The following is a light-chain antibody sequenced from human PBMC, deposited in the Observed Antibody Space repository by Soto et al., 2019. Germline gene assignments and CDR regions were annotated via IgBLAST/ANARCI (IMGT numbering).Light chain of an antibody. V-gene: IGKV1-8*01. CDR3: HQYYNFGGFT. CDR2: TAS. J-gene: IGKJ3*01. CDR1: QDIASF. Sequence: AIRMTQSPSSLSASTGDRVTISCRASQDIASFLAWYQQKPGKAPKLLIYTASTLQSGVPSKFSGSGFGTDFTLTINSLQSEDFATYFCHQYYNFGGFTFGPGTKVDI.